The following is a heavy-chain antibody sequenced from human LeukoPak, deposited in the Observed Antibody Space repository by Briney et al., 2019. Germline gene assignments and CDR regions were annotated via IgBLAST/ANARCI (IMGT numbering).Heavy chain of an antibody. J-gene: IGHJ5*02. CDR2: IYTSGST. Sequence: SETLSLTCTVSGGSISSYYWSWIRQPAGKGLEWIGRIYTSGSTNYNPSLKSRVTMSVDTSKNQFSPKLSSVTAADTAVYYCARDYDSSGYYYEPWGQGTLVTVSS. CDR1: GGSISSYY. CDR3: ARDYDSSGYYYEP. V-gene: IGHV4-4*07. D-gene: IGHD3-22*01.